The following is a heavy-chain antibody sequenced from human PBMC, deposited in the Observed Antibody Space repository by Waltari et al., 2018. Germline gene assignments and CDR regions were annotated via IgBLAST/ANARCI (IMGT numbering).Heavy chain of an antibody. D-gene: IGHD6-19*01. CDR3: ATGWMRGAGSSGWYVGYFDL. CDR1: GYTLTELC. CDR2: FDPEDGET. Sequence: VQSGADVKKPGASVKVSCKVSGYTLTELCMHWVRRDHRHAREWMGGFDPEDGETLYAQKFQGRVPMTEDTSTDTASMQLSSLRSEDTAVYYCATGWMRGAGSSGWYVGYFDLWGRGTLVTVSS. J-gene: IGHJ2*01. V-gene: IGHV1-24*01.